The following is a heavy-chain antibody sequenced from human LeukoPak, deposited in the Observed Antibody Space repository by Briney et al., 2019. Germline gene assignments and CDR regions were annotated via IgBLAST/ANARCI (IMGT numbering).Heavy chain of an antibody. Sequence: SQTLSLTCAISGDGVSSNSAAWNWIRQSPSRGLEWLGRTYYRSKWYNDYAVSVKSRITINPDTSKNQFSLQLNSVTPEDTAVYYRARDFRRSGPSYYGMDVWGQGTTVTVSS. D-gene: IGHD6-19*01. J-gene: IGHJ6*02. CDR3: ARDFRRSGPSYYGMDV. V-gene: IGHV6-1*01. CDR2: TYYRSKWYN. CDR1: GDGVSSNSAA.